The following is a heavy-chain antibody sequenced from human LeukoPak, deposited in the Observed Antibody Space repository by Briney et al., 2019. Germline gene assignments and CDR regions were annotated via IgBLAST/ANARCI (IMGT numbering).Heavy chain of an antibody. V-gene: IGHV3-30*04. J-gene: IGHJ5*02. CDR3: ARPSNIMITFGGVIS. CDR2: ISYDGSNK. D-gene: IGHD3-16*02. Sequence: GGSLRLSCAASGFTFSSYAMHWVRQAPGKGLEWVAIISYDGSNKYYADSVKGRFTISRDNSKNTLYLQMNSLRAEDTAVYYRARPSNIMITFGGVISWGQGTLVTVSS. CDR1: GFTFSSYA.